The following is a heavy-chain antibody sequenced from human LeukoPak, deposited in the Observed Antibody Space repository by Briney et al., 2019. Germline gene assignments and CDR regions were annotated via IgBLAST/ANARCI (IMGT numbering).Heavy chain of an antibody. J-gene: IGHJ4*02. D-gene: IGHD6-13*01. CDR2: IKQDGSGK. V-gene: IGHV3-7*03. CDR3: AKDLGSSWLYYFDY. Sequence: QPGGSLRLSCAASGFTFSSYGMSWVRQPPGKGLEWVANIKQDGSGKYYVDSVKGRFTISRGNAKNSLYLQMNSLRAEDTALYYCAKDLGSSWLYYFDYWGQGTLVTVSS. CDR1: GFTFSSYG.